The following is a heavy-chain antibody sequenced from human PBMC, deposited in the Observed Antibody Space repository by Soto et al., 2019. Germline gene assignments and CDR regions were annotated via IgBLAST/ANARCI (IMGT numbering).Heavy chain of an antibody. Sequence: ASVKVSCKASGYTFTSYAMHWVRQAPGQRLEWMGWINAGNGNTKYSQKFQGRVTITRDTSASTAYMELSSLRSEDTAVYYCATTLPAAQYMAPNYYYYYMDVWGKGTTVTVSS. D-gene: IGHD2-2*01. CDR1: GYTFTSYA. CDR2: INAGNGNT. CDR3: ATTLPAAQYMAPNYYYYYMDV. J-gene: IGHJ6*03. V-gene: IGHV1-3*01.